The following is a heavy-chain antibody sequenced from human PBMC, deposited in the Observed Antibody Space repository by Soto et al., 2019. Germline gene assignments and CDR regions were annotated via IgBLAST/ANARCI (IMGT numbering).Heavy chain of an antibody. CDR2: ISGSGGST. D-gene: IGHD5-12*01. CDR1: GFTFSSYA. J-gene: IGHJ4*02. V-gene: IGHV3-23*01. Sequence: EVQLLESGGGLVQPEGSLRLSCAASGFTFSSYAMSWVRQAPGKGLEWVSAISGSGGSTYYADSVKGRFTISRDNSKNTLYLQMNSLRAEDTAVYYCATRGYSGYDWSFDYWGQGTLVTVSS. CDR3: ATRGYSGYDWSFDY.